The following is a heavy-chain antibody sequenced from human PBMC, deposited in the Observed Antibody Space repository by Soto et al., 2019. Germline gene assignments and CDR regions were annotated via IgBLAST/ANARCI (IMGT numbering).Heavy chain of an antibody. CDR3: ARIRHYYYYYYMDV. CDR1: GGSISSGDYY. CDR2: IFSNDEK. V-gene: IGHV2-26*01. Sequence: ETLSLTCTVSGGSISSGDYYWSWIRQPPGKALEWLAHIFSNDEKSYSTSLKSRLTISKDTSKSQVVLTMTNMDPVDTATYYCARIRHYYYYYYMDVWGKGTTVTVSS. J-gene: IGHJ6*03.